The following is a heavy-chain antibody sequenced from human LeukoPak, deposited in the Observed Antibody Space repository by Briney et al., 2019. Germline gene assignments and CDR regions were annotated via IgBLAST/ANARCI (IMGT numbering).Heavy chain of an antibody. CDR2: INWNGGTT. CDR1: GXSFESYG. D-gene: IGHD3-10*01. V-gene: IGHV3-20*04. CDR3: ARDYGSGSYYNGIDY. J-gene: IGHJ4*02. Sequence: PGGSLRLSCAASGXSFESYGMTWVRQVPGKGLEWVSYINWNGGTTDYADSVKGRFTISRDNGMSSLYLQMNSLRAQDTALYYCARDYGSGSYYNGIDYWGQGTLVSVSS.